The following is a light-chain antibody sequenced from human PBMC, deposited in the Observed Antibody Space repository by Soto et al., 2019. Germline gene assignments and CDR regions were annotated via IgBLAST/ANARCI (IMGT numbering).Light chain of an antibody. V-gene: IGKV3-20*01. Sequence: EIVLTQSPGTLSLSPGERATLSCRASQSVSSSYLAWYQQQPGQAPRLLIYGASSRATGIPHRFSGSGSGTDFPLTISRLEPEDFAVYYCHQYDSAPLTFGGGTKVEIK. CDR2: GAS. CDR3: HQYDSAPLT. CDR1: QSVSSSY. J-gene: IGKJ4*01.